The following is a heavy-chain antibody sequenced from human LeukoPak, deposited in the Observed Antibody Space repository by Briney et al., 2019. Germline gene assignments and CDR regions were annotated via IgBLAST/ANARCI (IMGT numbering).Heavy chain of an antibody. CDR3: ARDIAYCSGGSCYQEYHYYGIDV. CDR1: GFTFNNYA. J-gene: IGHJ6*02. CDR2: ISWNSDNL. D-gene: IGHD2-15*01. Sequence: GGSLRLSCAASGFTFNNYAMHWVRQAPGKGLEWVSGISWNSDNLGYADSVKGRFTISRDNAKNSLFLQMNSLKTEDTALYYCARDIAYCSGGSCYQEYHYYGIDVWGRGTTVTVSS. V-gene: IGHV3-9*01.